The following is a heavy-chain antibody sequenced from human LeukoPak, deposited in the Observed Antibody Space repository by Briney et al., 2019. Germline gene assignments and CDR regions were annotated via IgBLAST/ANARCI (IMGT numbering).Heavy chain of an antibody. CDR1: GGSISSYC. CDR3: ARHGPDCSGGSCYSLIDY. J-gene: IGHJ4*02. Sequence: PSETLSLTCTVSGGSISSYCWSWLRQPPGKGLEWIGYIYYSGSTNYNPSLKSRVTISVDTSKNQFSLKLSSVTAADTAVYYCARHGPDCSGGSCYSLIDYWGQGTLVTVSS. CDR2: IYYSGST. D-gene: IGHD2-15*01. V-gene: IGHV4-59*08.